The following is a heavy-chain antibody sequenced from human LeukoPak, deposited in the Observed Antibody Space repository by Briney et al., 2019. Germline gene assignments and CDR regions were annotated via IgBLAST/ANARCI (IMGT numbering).Heavy chain of an antibody. CDR2: ISAYNGNT. D-gene: IGHD3-3*01. CDR1: GYTFTSYG. Sequence: ASVKVSCKASGYTFTSYGISWVRQAPGQGLEWMGWISAYNGNTNYAQKLQGRVTMTTDTSTSTAYMELRSLRSDDTAVYYCANRGIRFLEWLLGSDAFDIWGQGTMVTVSS. CDR3: ANRGIRFLEWLLGSDAFDI. V-gene: IGHV1-18*01. J-gene: IGHJ3*02.